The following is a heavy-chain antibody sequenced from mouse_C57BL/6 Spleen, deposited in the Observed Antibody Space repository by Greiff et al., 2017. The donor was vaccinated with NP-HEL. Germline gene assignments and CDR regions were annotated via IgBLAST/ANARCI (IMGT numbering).Heavy chain of an antibody. CDR2: IYPGDGDT. J-gene: IGHJ2*01. V-gene: IGHV1-80*01. Sequence: LMEPGASVKISCKASGYAFSSYWMNWVKQRPGKGLEWIGQIYPGDGDTNYNGKFKGKATLTADKSSSTAYMQLSSLTSEDSAVYFCARGTRGYFDYWGQGTTLTVSS. CDR1: GYAFSSYW. D-gene: IGHD3-3*01. CDR3: ARGTRGYFDY.